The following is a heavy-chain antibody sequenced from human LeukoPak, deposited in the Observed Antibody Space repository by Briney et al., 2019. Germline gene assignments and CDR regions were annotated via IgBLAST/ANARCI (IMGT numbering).Heavy chain of an antibody. D-gene: IGHD6-13*01. J-gene: IGHJ4*02. CDR3: ASRTAAGQYYFDY. CDR2: MNPNSGNT. CDR1: GYTFTSYD. V-gene: IGHV1-8*01. Sequence: ASVKVSCKASGYTFTSYDINWVRQATGQGLEWMGWMNPNSGNTGYAQKFQGRVTMTRNTSISTAYMELSSLRSGDTAVYYCASRTAAGQYYFDYWGQGTLVTVSS.